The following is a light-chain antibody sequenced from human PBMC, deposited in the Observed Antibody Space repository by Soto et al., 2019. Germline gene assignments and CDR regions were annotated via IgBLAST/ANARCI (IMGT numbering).Light chain of an antibody. V-gene: IGLV2-14*01. CDR3: SSYTSSSTPYV. Sequence: QSALTQPASVSGSPGQSITISCTGTSSDVGGYNYVSWYQHHPGKAPKFLIFEVSNRPSGVSNRFYASKSGNTASLTISGLQAEDEADYYCSSYTSSSTPYVFGTGTKLTVL. J-gene: IGLJ1*01. CDR2: EVS. CDR1: SSDVGGYNY.